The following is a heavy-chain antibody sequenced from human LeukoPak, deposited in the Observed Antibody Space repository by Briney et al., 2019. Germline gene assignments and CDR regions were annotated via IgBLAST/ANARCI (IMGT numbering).Heavy chain of an antibody. D-gene: IGHD1-26*01. Sequence: PGGSLSLSSAAAGFTFSSYGMQWVRPAPGKGLEGVAVIWDDGSNKYYAVSVKGRFTISRDNSKYTLYLQMNSLRAEDTAVYYCAREGLSAYFDYWGQGPLVTVSS. CDR3: AREGLSAYFDY. CDR2: IWDDGSNK. J-gene: IGHJ4*02. V-gene: IGHV3-33*01. CDR1: GFTFSSYG.